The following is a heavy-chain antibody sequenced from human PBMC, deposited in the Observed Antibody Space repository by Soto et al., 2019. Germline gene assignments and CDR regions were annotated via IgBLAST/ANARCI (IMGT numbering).Heavy chain of an antibody. D-gene: IGHD4-17*01. V-gene: IGHV1-2*02. J-gene: IGHJ4*02. CDR2: INPNTGGT. Sequence: ASVKVSCKASGYTFTDYYLHWVRQAPGQGLEWMGWINPNTGGTNYAQKFQGRVTMTWDTSITTAYMELSRLTSDDTAVYYCARDPPTDKGGYWGQGTLVTVSS. CDR1: GYTFTDYY. CDR3: ARDPPTDKGGY.